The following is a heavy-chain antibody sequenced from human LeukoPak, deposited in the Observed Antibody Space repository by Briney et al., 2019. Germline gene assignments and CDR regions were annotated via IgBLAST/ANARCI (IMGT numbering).Heavy chain of an antibody. CDR1: GFSFNNYA. D-gene: IGHD4-23*01. Sequence: PGGSLRLSCAASGFSFNNYAMSWVRQVPGKGLEWVSAITGSGDDTYHADSVKGRFTISRDNSRNTLYLQMNSLRVEDSAVYYCARHVVTPGELDYWGQGTLVTVSS. V-gene: IGHV3-23*01. CDR3: ARHVVTPGELDY. CDR2: ITGSGDDT. J-gene: IGHJ4*02.